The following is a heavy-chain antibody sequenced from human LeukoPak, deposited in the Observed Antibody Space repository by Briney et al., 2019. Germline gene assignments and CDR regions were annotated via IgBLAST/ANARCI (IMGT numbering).Heavy chain of an antibody. CDR2: INPSGDNT. Sequence: GASVKVSCKTSGFTFTASAMQWVRQAPGQGLEWIGIINPSGDNTWYAQKFQGRVTMTRDMATSTDYLEVSSLRSEDTAVYYCARDNSLRDTAWWFDPWGQGTLVTVSS. D-gene: IGHD5-24*01. J-gene: IGHJ5*02. CDR3: ARDNSLRDTAWWFDP. CDR1: GFTFTASA. V-gene: IGHV1-46*01.